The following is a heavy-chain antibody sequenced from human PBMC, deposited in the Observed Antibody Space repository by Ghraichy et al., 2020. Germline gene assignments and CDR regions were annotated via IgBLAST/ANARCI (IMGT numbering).Heavy chain of an antibody. J-gene: IGHJ6*02. V-gene: IGHV4-34*01. CDR3: ARDIVVVPAAIPSYYYYGMDV. D-gene: IGHD2-2*02. CDR1: GGSFSGYY. Sequence: SETLSLTCAVYGGSFSGYYWSWIRQPPGKGLEWIGENNHSGSTNYNPSLKSRVTISVDTSKNQFSLKLSSVTAADTAVYYCARDIVVVPAAIPSYYYYGMDVWGQGTTVTVSS. CDR2: NNHSGST.